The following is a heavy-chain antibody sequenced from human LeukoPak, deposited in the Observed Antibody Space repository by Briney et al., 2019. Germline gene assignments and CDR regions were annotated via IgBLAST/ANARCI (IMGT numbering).Heavy chain of an antibody. CDR2: ISGSGANT. V-gene: IGHV3-23*01. CDR1: GFNFSTYA. CDR3: AKERADYTNPYYFDY. Sequence: GGSLTLSCAASGFNFSTYAMSWVRQAPGKGLEWVSTISGSGANTYYADSVRGRFTISRDNSKNTLYLHMNSLRAEDTAVYYCAKERADYTNPYYFDYWGQGTLVTVSS. J-gene: IGHJ4*02. D-gene: IGHD3-3*01.